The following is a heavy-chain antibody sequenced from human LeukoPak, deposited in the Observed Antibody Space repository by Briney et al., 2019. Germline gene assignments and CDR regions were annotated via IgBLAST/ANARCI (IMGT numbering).Heavy chain of an antibody. CDR3: ATYRQVLLPFES. CDR1: GFTFSSYA. V-gene: IGHV3-23*01. Sequence: GGSLRLSCAASGFTFSSYAMSWVRQAPGKGLEWVSAISGSGGSTYYADSVKGRFTISRDDSKNTLYLQMNSLRVEDTAIYYCATYRQVLLPFESWGQGTLVTVSS. D-gene: IGHD2-8*02. J-gene: IGHJ4*02. CDR2: ISGSGGST.